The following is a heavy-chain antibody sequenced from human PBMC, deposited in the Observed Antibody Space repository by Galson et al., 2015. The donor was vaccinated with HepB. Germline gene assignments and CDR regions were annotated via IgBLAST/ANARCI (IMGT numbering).Heavy chain of an antibody. D-gene: IGHD2-15*01. J-gene: IGHJ5*02. CDR1: GGSISSYY. CDR3: ARDPTGYCSGGSCYSDNWFDP. CDR2: IYTSGST. Sequence: SETLSLTCTVSGGSISSYYWSWIRQPAGKGLEWIGRIYTSGSTNYNPSLKSRVTMSVDTSKNQFSLKLSSVTAADTAVYYCARDPTGYCSGGSCYSDNWFDPWGQGTLVTVSS. V-gene: IGHV4-4*07.